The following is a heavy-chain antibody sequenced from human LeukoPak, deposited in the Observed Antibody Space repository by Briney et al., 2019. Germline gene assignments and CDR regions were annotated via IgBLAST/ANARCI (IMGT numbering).Heavy chain of an antibody. J-gene: IGHJ3*01. CDR2: VIPMFDVT. Sequence: ASVKVSCKASGGTFTSYALSWMRQAPGQGLEWMGRVIPMFDVTDYAQKFQGRVTITADTSTGTAYMELSSLTSDDTAMYYCARDPALEGTEDYRDFGGVESVDAFDVWGQGTMVTVFS. D-gene: IGHD4-23*01. V-gene: IGHV1-69*10. CDR1: GGTFTSYA. CDR3: ARDPALEGTEDYRDFGGVESVDAFDV.